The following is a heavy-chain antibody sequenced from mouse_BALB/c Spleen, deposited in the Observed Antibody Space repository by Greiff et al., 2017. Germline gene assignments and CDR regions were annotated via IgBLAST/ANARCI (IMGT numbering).Heavy chain of an antibody. D-gene: IGHD2-14*01. J-gene: IGHJ3*01. V-gene: IGHV5-17*02. CDR1: GFTFSSFG. CDR3: ARENYRYDGFAY. Sequence: EVKLMESGGGLVQPGGSRKLSCAASGFTFSSFGMHWVRQAPEKGLEWVAYISSGSSTIYYADTVKGRFTISRDNPKNTLFLQMSSLRSEDTAMYYCARENYRYDGFAYWGQGTLVTVSA. CDR2: ISSGSSTI.